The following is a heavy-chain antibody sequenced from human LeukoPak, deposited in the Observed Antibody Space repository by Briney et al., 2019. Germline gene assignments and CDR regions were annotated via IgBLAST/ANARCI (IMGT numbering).Heavy chain of an antibody. CDR2: INTNTGNP. CDR3: ASESTAMEAEYFQH. V-gene: IGHV7-4-1*02. Sequence: GASVKVSCKASGYTFTSYAMNWVRQAPGQGLEWMGWINTNTGNPTYAQGFTGRFVFSLDTSVSTAYLQISSLKAEDTAVYYCASESTAMEAEYFQHWGQGTLVTVSS. CDR1: GYTFTSYA. J-gene: IGHJ1*01. D-gene: IGHD5-18*01.